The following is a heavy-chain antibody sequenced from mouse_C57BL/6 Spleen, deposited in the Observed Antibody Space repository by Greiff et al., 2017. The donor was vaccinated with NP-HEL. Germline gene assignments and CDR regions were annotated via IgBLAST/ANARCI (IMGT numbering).Heavy chain of an antibody. CDR3: TRDYGSSGYAMDY. J-gene: IGHJ4*01. CDR2: ISSGGDYI. D-gene: IGHD1-1*01. CDR1: GFTFSSYA. Sequence: EVQGVESGEGLVKPGGSLKLSCAASGFTFSSYAMSWVRQTPEKRLEWVAYISSGGDYIYYADTVKGRFTISRDNARNTLYLQMSSLKSEDTAMYYCTRDYGSSGYAMDYWGQGTSVTVSS. V-gene: IGHV5-9-1*02.